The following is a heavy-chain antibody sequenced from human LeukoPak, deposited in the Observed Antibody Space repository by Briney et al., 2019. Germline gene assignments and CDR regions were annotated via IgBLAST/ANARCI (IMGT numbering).Heavy chain of an antibody. J-gene: IGHJ4*02. V-gene: IGHV1-3*03. D-gene: IGHD3-16*02. CDR2: INASNGTT. CDR3: ARGRYDDVWGSYQQLVYYFDY. Sequence: SVKVSCTASGYTFTSYAMHCVRQAPGQRLECMGWINASNGTTKNSKEFQGRVTITRDTSASTAYMELSSLRSEDMAVYYCARGRYDDVWGSYQQLVYYFDYWGQGTLVTVSS. CDR1: GYTFTSYA.